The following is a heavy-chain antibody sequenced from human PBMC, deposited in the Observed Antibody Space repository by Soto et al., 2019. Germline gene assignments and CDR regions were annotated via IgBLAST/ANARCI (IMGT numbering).Heavy chain of an antibody. CDR3: ARGVIAGVDY. V-gene: IGHV1-8*01. D-gene: IGHD3-16*01. J-gene: IGHJ4*02. CDR2: MQPSTGRT. Sequence: QVQLVQSGAEVRDPGASVKVSCKASGYSFTSLDINWVRQTAGQGLEWMGWMQPSTGRTGYAQKFQGRVTMTRDTSINTAYLELPTLTSDDTAFYYCARGVIAGVDYWGPGTLVSVSS. CDR1: GYSFTSLD.